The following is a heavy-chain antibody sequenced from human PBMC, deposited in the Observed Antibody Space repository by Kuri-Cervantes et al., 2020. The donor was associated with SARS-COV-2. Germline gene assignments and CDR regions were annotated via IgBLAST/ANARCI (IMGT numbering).Heavy chain of an antibody. J-gene: IGHJ4*02. V-gene: IGHV1-2*02. CDR3: ARVGPLRYSSSWEHDY. D-gene: IGHD6-13*01. CDR1: ENTFRGYY. CDR2: INPNTGDT. Sequence: ASVKVSCKASENTFRGYYIHWVRQAPGQGLEWMGWINPNTGDTKYAQKFQGRVTMTRDTSISTAYMELSRLRSDDTAVYHCARVGPLRYSSSWEHDYWGQGTLVTVSS.